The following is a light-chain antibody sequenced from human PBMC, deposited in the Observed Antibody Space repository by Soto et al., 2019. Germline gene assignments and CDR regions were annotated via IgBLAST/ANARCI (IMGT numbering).Light chain of an antibody. CDR1: SSDVGGYNY. CDR2: EVA. J-gene: IGLJ3*02. CDR3: NSYAGDSWV. V-gene: IGLV2-8*01. Sequence: QSALTQPTSASGSPGQSVTISCTGTSSDVGGYNYVSWYQHHPGKAPKLMIYEVAKRPSGVPDRFSGSKSGNTASLTVSGLQAEDEADYYCNSYAGDSWVFGGGTKVTVL.